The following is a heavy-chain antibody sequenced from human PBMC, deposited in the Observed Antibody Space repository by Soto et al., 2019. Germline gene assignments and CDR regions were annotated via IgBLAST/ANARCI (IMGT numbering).Heavy chain of an antibody. J-gene: IGHJ4*02. D-gene: IGHD6-6*01. CDR1: GFTFSSYA. CDR2: ISGSGGST. CDR3: AKSLSGGVAARQGGAPDY. Sequence: EVQLLESGGGLVQPGGSLRLSCAASGFTFSSYAMSWVRQAPGKGLEWVSAISGSGGSTYYADSVKGRFTISRDNSKNTLYLQMNSLRAEDTAVYYCAKSLSGGVAARQGGAPDYWGQGTLVTVSS. V-gene: IGHV3-23*01.